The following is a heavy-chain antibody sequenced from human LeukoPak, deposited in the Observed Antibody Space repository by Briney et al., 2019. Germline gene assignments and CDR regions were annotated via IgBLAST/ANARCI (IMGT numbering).Heavy chain of an antibody. CDR3: ARGTVTTYYFDY. CDR1: GGSFSGYY. J-gene: IGHJ4*02. Sequence: PSETLSLTCAVYGGSFSGYYWSWIRQPPGKGLEWIGEINHSGSTNYNPSLKSRVTISVDTSKSQFSLKLSSVTAADTAVYYCARGTVTTYYFDYWGQGTLVTVSS. V-gene: IGHV4-34*01. D-gene: IGHD4-17*01. CDR2: INHSGST.